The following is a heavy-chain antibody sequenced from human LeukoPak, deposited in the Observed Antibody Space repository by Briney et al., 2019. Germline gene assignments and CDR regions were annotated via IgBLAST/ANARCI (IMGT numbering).Heavy chain of an antibody. CDR2: IKEDGGEK. V-gene: IGHV3-7*01. Sequence: PGGSLRLSCAASGFTFSLYWMTWVRQAPGKGLEWVASIKEDGGEKYYVDSVKGRFTISRDNAKNSVYLQMNSLRDEDTAVYYCATRLYGDDGPYFDYWGQGTLVTVFS. CDR3: ATRLYGDDGPYFDY. D-gene: IGHD4-17*01. J-gene: IGHJ4*02. CDR1: GFTFSLYW.